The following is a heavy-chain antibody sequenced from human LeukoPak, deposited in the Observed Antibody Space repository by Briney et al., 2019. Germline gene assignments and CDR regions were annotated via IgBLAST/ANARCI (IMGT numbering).Heavy chain of an antibody. V-gene: IGHV4-31*03. D-gene: IGHD5-18*01. CDR3: ARDGDTAFDY. CDR2: IYYSGST. J-gene: IGHJ4*02. CDR1: GGSISSGGYY. Sequence: SETLSLTCTVSGGSISSGGYYWSWIRQHPGKGLEWIGYIYYSGSTYYNPSLKSRVTISVDTSKNQFSLKLSSVTAADTAVYYCARDGDTAFDYWGQGTRVSVFS.